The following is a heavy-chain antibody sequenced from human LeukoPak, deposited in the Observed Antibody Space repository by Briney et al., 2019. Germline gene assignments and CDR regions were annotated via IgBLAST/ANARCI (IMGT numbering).Heavy chain of an antibody. CDR1: GFTFSSYA. CDR2: ISYDGSNK. Sequence: GGSLRLSCAASGFTFSSYAMQWVRQAPGKGLEWVAVISYDGSNKYYADSVKGRFTISRDNAKNTVYLQMNSLRAEDTAVYYCARDHFFTMDVWGQGITVTVSS. J-gene: IGHJ6*02. V-gene: IGHV3-30-3*01. CDR3: ARDHFFTMDV.